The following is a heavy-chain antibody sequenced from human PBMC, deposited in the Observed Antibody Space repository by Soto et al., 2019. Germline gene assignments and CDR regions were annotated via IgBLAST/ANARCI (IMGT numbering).Heavy chain of an antibody. J-gene: IGHJ3*02. CDR2: IYYSGST. V-gene: IGHV4-61*01. CDR1: GGSVSSGSYY. D-gene: IGHD3-16*01. Sequence: SETLSLTCTVSGGSVSSGSYYWSWIRQPPGKGLEWIGYIYYSGSTNYNPSLKSRVTISVDTSKNQFSLKLSSVTAADTAVYYCARALGENAFDIWGQGTMVTV. CDR3: ARALGENAFDI.